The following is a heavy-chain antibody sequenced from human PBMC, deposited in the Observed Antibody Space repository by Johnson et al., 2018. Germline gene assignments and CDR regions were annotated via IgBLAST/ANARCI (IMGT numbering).Heavy chain of an antibody. V-gene: IGHV5-51*01. D-gene: IGHD3-22*01. Sequence: VQLVQSGAEVKKPGESLKISCKGSGYSFARYWIGWVRQMPGRGLEWMGLIYPGDSDTRYSPSFQGQVTISADKSISTAHLHWSSLKASDTAMYYCARSTYYYDSSGYPDDAFDIWGQGTMVTVSS. J-gene: IGHJ3*02. CDR3: ARSTYYYDSSGYPDDAFDI. CDR2: IYPGDSDT. CDR1: GYSFARYW.